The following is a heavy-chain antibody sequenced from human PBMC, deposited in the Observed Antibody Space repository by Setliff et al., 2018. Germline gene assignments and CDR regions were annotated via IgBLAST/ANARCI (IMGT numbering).Heavy chain of an antibody. D-gene: IGHD7-27*01. CDR3: ARDLHWGFDY. CDR1: GFTFSDYY. Sequence: PGGSLRLSCAASGFTFSDYYMSWIRQAPGKGLEWVSYISSSSSYTNYADSVKGRFTISRDNAKSSLYLQMNSLRAEDTAVYYCARDLHWGFDYWGLGTLVTVSS. J-gene: IGHJ4*02. CDR2: ISSSSSYT. V-gene: IGHV3-11*05.